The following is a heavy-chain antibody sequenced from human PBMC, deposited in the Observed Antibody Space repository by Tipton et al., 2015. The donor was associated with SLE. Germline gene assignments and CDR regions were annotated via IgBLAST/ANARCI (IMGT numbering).Heavy chain of an antibody. CDR2: MGTNDRSI. CDR1: GFMINSFT. J-gene: IGHJ4*02. Sequence: GSLRLSCAASGFMINSFTVNWVRQAPGKGLEWVSSMGTNDRSIHYADSVKGRFTISRDNAKNSLFLQMNSLRVEDTAVYYCAGGTGAYFDHWGQGTLVTVSS. D-gene: IGHD3-16*01. CDR3: AGGTGAYFDH. V-gene: IGHV3-21*01.